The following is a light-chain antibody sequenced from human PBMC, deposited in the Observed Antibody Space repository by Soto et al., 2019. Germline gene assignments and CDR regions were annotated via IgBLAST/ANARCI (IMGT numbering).Light chain of an antibody. V-gene: IGLV2-14*01. CDR1: SSDVGGYKY. CDR2: DVS. CDR3: RSYTSSSTDV. Sequence: QSALTQPASVSGSPGQSITISCTGTSSDVGGYKYISWYQQHPGKAPKLMIYDVSNPHSGVTNRFSGSKSGNTASLPISGLQAEDEADYYCRSYTSSSTDVFGTGTKLTVL. J-gene: IGLJ1*01.